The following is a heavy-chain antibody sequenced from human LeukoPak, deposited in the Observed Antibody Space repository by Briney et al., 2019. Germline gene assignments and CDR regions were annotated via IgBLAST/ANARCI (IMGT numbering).Heavy chain of an antibody. CDR3: ARPPNTYGYTYFDY. D-gene: IGHD5-18*01. CDR2: ISYDGSNR. Sequence: GGSLRLSCAASGFTFSIYAMHWVRQAPGKGLEWVAVISYDGSNRYYADSVKGRFTISRDNSKNTLYLQMNSLTAEDTALYYCARPPNTYGYTYFDYWGQGTLVTVSS. V-gene: IGHV3-30*04. J-gene: IGHJ4*02. CDR1: GFTFSIYA.